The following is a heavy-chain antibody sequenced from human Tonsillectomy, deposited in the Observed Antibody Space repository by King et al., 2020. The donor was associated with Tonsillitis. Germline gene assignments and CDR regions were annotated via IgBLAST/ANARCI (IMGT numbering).Heavy chain of an antibody. D-gene: IGHD2-15*01. CDR2: IYSGGSST. Sequence: VQLVESGGGLVQPGGSLSLSCAASGFTFSSYDMTWVRQAPGKGLECVSIIYSGGSSTYYADSVKGRFTISRDNSKNTLYLQMNSLRADDTALYYCVKGGWFDYWGQGTLVTVSS. J-gene: IGHJ4*02. CDR1: GFTFSSYD. V-gene: IGHV3-23*03. CDR3: VKGGWFDY.